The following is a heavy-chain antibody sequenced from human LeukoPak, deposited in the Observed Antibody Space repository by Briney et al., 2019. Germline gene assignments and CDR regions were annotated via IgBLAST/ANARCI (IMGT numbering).Heavy chain of an antibody. D-gene: IGHD2-15*01. CDR2: IYSDGSST. CDR3: ARQKVVAATSWHLDI. Sequence: PGGSLRLSCAASGFTFSSYWMHWVRQAPGKGLVWVSRIYSDGSSTTYADSVKGRFTISRDNSKNTLYLQMNSLRTEDTGVYHCARQKVVAATSWHLDIWGQGTMVTVSS. J-gene: IGHJ3*02. V-gene: IGHV3-74*01. CDR1: GFTFSSYW.